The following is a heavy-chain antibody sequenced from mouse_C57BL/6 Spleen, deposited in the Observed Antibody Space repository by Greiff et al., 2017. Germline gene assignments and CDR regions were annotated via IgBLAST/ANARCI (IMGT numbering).Heavy chain of an antibody. V-gene: IGHV1-26*01. J-gene: IGHJ2*01. CDR2: INPNNGGT. CDR3: ARYSNFFY. CDR1: GYTFTDYY. Sequence: EVQLQQSGPELVKPGASVKISCKASGYTFTDYYMNWVKQSHGKSLEWIGDINPNNGGTSYNQKFKGKATLTVDKSSSTAYMELRSLTSEDSAVYYCARYSNFFYWGQGTTLTVSS. D-gene: IGHD2-5*01.